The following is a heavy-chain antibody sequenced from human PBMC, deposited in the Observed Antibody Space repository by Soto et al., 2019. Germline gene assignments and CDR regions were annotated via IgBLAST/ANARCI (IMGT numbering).Heavy chain of an antibody. CDR3: ARDPGRLIRLLYSGY. V-gene: IGHV3-74*01. Sequence: EVQLVESGGGLVQPGGSLRLSCAASGFTFSSNWMHWVRQAPGKGLVWVARINSDGSATNYADFVRGRFTMSRDNAKNTLYLQMNSLRAEDTAVYYCARDPGRLIRLLYSGYWGKGTLVTVSS. CDR1: GFTFSSNW. CDR2: INSDGSAT. J-gene: IGHJ4*02. D-gene: IGHD2-21*01.